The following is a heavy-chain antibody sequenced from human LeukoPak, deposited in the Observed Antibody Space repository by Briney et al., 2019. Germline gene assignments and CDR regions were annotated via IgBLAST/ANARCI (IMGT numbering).Heavy chain of an antibody. V-gene: IGHV3-30-3*01. Sequence: PGGSLRLSCAASGFTFSSYAMHWVRQAPGKGLEWVAVISYDGSNKYYADSVKGRFTISRDNSKNTLYLQMNSLRPGDTAVYYCAKDPTATSGAFFDYWGQGALVTVSS. CDR2: ISYDGSNK. CDR3: AKDPTATSGAFFDY. CDR1: GFTFSSYA. D-gene: IGHD5-12*01. J-gene: IGHJ4*02.